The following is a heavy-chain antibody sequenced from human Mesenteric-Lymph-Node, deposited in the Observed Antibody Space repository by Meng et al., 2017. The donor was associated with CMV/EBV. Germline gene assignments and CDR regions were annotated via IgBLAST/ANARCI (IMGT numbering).Heavy chain of an antibody. V-gene: IGHV3-21*01. D-gene: IGHD3-10*01. J-gene: IGHJ4*02. CDR3: ARWITNQIEIDY. CDR2: ISSSSSYI. CDR1: GFTFSSYS. Sequence: SCAASGFTFSSYSMNWVRQAPGKGLEWVSSISSSSSYIYYADSVKGRFTISRDNAKNSLYLQMNSLRAEDTAVYYCARWITNQIEIDYWGQGTLVTVSS.